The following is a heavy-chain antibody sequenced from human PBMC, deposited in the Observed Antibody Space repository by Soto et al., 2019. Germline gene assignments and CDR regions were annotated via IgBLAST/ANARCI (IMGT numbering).Heavy chain of an antibody. CDR1: GFTFDDYE. J-gene: IGHJ5*02. CDR2: ISWHSGKI. D-gene: IGHD5-12*01. V-gene: IGHV3-9*01. CDR3: AKDKWRRALSHLDP. Sequence: EVQLVESGGGLVQPGRSLRLSCAVYGFTFDDYEMHWVRQGPGKGLEWVSSISWHSGKIGYADSVKGRFTISRDNAKNSLYLQMNSRRSEDTALYYGAKDKWRRALSHLDPWGHGTLVTVSS.